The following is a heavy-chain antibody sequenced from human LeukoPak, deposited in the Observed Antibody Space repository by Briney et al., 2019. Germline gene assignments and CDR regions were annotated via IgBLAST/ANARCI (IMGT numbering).Heavy chain of an antibody. CDR3: ARGRSDIVVVPAATGGPRIDY. Sequence: SETLSLTCAVYGGAFSGYDWSCIRQPPGKGLEWLGEISPRGSTNYNPSLKSRVTISVDTSKNQFSLKLSSVTAADTAVYYCARGRSDIVVVPAATGGPRIDYWGQGTLVTVSS. CDR1: GGAFSGYD. CDR2: ISPRGST. D-gene: IGHD2-2*01. J-gene: IGHJ4*02. V-gene: IGHV4-34*01.